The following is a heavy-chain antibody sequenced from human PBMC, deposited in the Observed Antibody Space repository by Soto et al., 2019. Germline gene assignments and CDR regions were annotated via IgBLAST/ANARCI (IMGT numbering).Heavy chain of an antibody. CDR1: GFTFTNIP. V-gene: IGHV3-23*01. CDR2: ISGSGGRT. Sequence: EVQLLESGGGLVKPGGSLRLPCAASGFTFTNIPLSWVRKAPGRGLGWVSTISGSGGRTFYADSVKGRFTISRDNSKDILFLQMNSLRPEDTAVFYCAKCRGLGSPFYYDMDVWGQGTTVTVSS. D-gene: IGHD2-15*01. J-gene: IGHJ6*02. CDR3: AKCRGLGSPFYYDMDV.